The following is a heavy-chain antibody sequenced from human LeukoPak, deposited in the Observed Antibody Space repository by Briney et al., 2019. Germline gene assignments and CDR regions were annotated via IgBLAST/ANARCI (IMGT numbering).Heavy chain of an antibody. Sequence: AGGSLRLSCAASGFTFSSYSMNWVRQAPGKGLEWVANIKQDGSDKYYVDSVKGRFTISRDNAKNSLNLQMNSLRAEDTAVYYCARDRLFGNLPDYWGQGTLVTVSS. CDR3: ARDRLFGNLPDY. V-gene: IGHV3-7*01. D-gene: IGHD1-7*01. J-gene: IGHJ4*02. CDR2: IKQDGSDK. CDR1: GFTFSSYS.